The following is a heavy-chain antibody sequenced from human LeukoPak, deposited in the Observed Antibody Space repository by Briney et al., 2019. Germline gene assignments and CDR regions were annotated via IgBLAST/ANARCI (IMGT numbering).Heavy chain of an antibody. CDR1: GYSFTSYW. D-gene: IGHD2-15*01. Sequence: PGGSLRLSCKGCGYSFTSYWIGWVRQMPGKGLEWMGINCSGDSDTRYSPSFQHQVTISADKSISTAYLQWSSLKASDTAMYYCASGSSDYYYMDVWGKGTTVTVFS. CDR2: NCSGDSDT. CDR3: ASGSSDYYYMDV. J-gene: IGHJ6*03. V-gene: IGHV5-51*01.